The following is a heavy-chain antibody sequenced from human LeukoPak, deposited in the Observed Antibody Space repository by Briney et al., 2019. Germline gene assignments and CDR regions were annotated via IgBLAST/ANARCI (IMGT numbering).Heavy chain of an antibody. CDR3: ARDWATTVTTSYFDY. Sequence: SETLSLTCTVSGGSISSYYWSWIRQPAGKGLEWIGRIYTSGSTNYNPSLKSRVTMSVDTCKNQFSLKLSSVTAADTAVYYCARDWATTVTTSYFDYWGQGTLVTVSS. CDR1: GGSISSYY. D-gene: IGHD4-17*01. CDR2: IYTSGST. J-gene: IGHJ4*02. V-gene: IGHV4-4*07.